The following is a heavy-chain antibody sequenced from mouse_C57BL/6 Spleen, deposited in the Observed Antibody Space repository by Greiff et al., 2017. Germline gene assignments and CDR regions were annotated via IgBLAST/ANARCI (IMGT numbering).Heavy chain of an antibody. CDR2: IYPGNSGT. CDR1: GYTFTSYW. V-gene: IGHV1-5*01. D-gene: IGHD1-1*01. Sequence: VQLQQSGTVLARPGASVKMSCKTSGYTFTSYWMHWVKQRPGQGLEWIGAIYPGNSGTSYNQKFKGQAKLTAVTSARTAYMELSSLTNEDSAVYYCTRGGSSFHWYFDVWGTGTTVTVSS. CDR3: TRGGSSFHWYFDV. J-gene: IGHJ1*03.